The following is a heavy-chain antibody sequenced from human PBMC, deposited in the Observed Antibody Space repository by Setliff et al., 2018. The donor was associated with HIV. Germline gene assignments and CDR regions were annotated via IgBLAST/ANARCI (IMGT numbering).Heavy chain of an antibody. V-gene: IGHV1-18*01. CDR3: ARTPLRITMIVVVLGVDI. CDR2: ISAYNGHT. Sequence: ASVKVSCKASGYTFTSYGISWVRQAPGQGLEWMGWISAYNGHTNYAQKFQGRVTMTIDTSTSTAYTELRSLRSDDTAVYYCARTPLRITMIVVVLGVDIWGQGTMVTVSS. CDR1: GYTFTSYG. D-gene: IGHD3-22*01. J-gene: IGHJ3*02.